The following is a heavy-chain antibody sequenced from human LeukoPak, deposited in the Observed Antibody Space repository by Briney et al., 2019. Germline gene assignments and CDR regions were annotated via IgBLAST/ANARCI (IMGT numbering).Heavy chain of an antibody. CDR3: AKFSPYDILTGSKYYFDC. CDR2: ISSSSSYI. J-gene: IGHJ4*02. Sequence: GGSLRLSCAASGFTFSSYSMNWVRQAPGKGLEWVSSISSSSSYIYYADSVKGRFTISRDNAKNSLYLQMNSLRADDTAVYYCAKFSPYDILTGSKYYFDCWGQGTLVTVSS. V-gene: IGHV3-21*04. D-gene: IGHD3-9*01. CDR1: GFTFSSYS.